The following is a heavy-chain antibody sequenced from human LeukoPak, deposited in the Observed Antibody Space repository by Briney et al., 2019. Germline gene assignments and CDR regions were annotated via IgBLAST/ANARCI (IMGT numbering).Heavy chain of an antibody. D-gene: IGHD6-6*01. V-gene: IGHV3-11*06. J-gene: IGHJ4*02. CDR1: GFTFSDYY. Sequence: NPGGSLRLSCAASGFTFSDYYMSWIRQAPGKGLEWVSYISSSSSYIYYADSVKGRFTISRDNAKNSLYLQMNSLRAEDTAVYYCARERMYSSSSIYFDYWGQGTLVTVSS. CDR3: ARERMYSSSSIYFDY. CDR2: ISSSSSYI.